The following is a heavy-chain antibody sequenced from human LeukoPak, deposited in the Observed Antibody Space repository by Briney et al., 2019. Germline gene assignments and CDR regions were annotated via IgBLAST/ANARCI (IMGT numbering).Heavy chain of an antibody. CDR3: TRVPVRTVTVIVLPRGHGAFDI. Sequence: GGSLRPSCTASGFTFGDYTVGWFRQAPGKGLEWVSFIRGKYYGGATEYAAPVEGRFTISRDDSKSVAYLQMNSLKTEDTGLYYCTRVPVRTVTVIVLPRGHGAFDIWGRGTMVTV. CDR1: GFTFGDYT. D-gene: IGHD3-22*01. V-gene: IGHV3-49*03. CDR2: IRGKYYGGAT. J-gene: IGHJ3*02.